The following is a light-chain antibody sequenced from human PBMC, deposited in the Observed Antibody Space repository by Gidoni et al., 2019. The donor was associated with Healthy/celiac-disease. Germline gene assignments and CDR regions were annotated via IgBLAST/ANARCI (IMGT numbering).Light chain of an antibody. CDR2: GAS. J-gene: IGKJ2*01. V-gene: IGKV3-20*01. Sequence: EIGLTQSPGTLSLSPGERAALSCRDSQSVNSNYLAWYQQKPVQAPRLLIYGASSRATGIPDRFSGSGSGTDFTLTISRLEPEDFAMYYCQQYGSSLYTFGQGTKLEIK. CDR3: QQYGSSLYT. CDR1: QSVNSNY.